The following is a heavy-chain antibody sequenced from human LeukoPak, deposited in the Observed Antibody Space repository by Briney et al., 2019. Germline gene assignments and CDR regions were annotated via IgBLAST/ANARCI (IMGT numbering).Heavy chain of an antibody. D-gene: IGHD4-17*01. CDR2: IIPILCIA. Sequence: SVNFACKASGVTLSSYAISWVRQAPGQGLESMGNIIPILCIASYAQKFLRTVTITADKSKSPAYLQLSSQRSEDTAVYHGARVYGDYVGDNGWFDPWGQGTLVTVSS. CDR1: GVTLSSYA. CDR3: ARVYGDYVGDNGWFDP. V-gene: IGHV1-69*04. J-gene: IGHJ5*02.